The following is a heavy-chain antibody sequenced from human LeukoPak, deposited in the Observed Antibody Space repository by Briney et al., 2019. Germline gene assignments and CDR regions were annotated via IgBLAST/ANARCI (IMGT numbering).Heavy chain of an antibody. CDR1: GFTFRSYV. CDR2: ISGSSVTT. J-gene: IGHJ4*02. V-gene: IGHV3-23*01. CDR3: AKLDYYGNY. Sequence: AGGSLRLSCAASGFTFRSYVMGWVRQAPGKGLEWVSTISGSSVTTYYADSVKGRFTISRDNSKNTLYLQMNSLRAEDTAVYYCAKLDYYGNYWGQGTLVTVSS. D-gene: IGHD3-10*01.